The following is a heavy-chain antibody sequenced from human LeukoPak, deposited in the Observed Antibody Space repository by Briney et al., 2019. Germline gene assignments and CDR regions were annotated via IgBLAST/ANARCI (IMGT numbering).Heavy chain of an antibody. Sequence: GGSLRLSCAASGFTFSSYWMSWVRQAPGKGLEWVANVKKDGSEKYYVDSVKGRFTISRDNAKTSLYLQMNSLRAEDTAVYYCARDLSGVTGYTYGRGIDYWGQGTLVTVSS. CDR2: VKKDGSEK. V-gene: IGHV3-7*01. CDR3: ARDLSGVTGYTYGRGIDY. J-gene: IGHJ4*02. D-gene: IGHD5-18*01. CDR1: GFTFSSYW.